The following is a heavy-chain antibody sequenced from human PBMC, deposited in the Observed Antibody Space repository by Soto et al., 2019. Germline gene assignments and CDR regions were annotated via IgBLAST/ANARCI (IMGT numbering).Heavy chain of an antibody. V-gene: IGHV3-15*01. Sequence: GGSLRLSCAASGFTFSNAWMSWVRQAPGKGLEWVGRIKSKTDGGTTDYAAPVKGRFTISRDDSKNTLYLQMNSLKTEDTAVYYCHPYYYDSSGYYHYYMDVWGKGTTVTVSS. CDR1: GFTFSNAW. CDR2: IKSKTDGGTT. CDR3: HPYYYDSSGYYHYYMDV. J-gene: IGHJ6*03. D-gene: IGHD3-22*01.